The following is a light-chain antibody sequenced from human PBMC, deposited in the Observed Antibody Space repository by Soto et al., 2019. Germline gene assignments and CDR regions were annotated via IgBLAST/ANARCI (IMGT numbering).Light chain of an antibody. Sequence: QSVLTQPASVSGSPGQSITISCTGTSSDVGSYNLVSWYQQHPGKAPKLMIYEVSKRPSGVSNRFSGSKSGNTASLTISGLQAEDEADYYCCSYAGSRSYVFGTGTKVTGL. CDR3: CSYAGSRSYV. CDR1: SSDVGSYNL. J-gene: IGLJ1*01. V-gene: IGLV2-23*02. CDR2: EVS.